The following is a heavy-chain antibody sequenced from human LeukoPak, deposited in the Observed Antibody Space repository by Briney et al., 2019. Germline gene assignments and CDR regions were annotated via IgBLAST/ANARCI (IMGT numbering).Heavy chain of an antibody. CDR3: ARVTGYMIEDYFDY. Sequence: SETLSLTCSVSGESISSSRHYWSWIRQPAGQGLEWIGYIYYSGSTNYKPSLKSRVTISVETSKNQFSLKLRSVTAADTAVYYCARVTGYMIEDYFDYWGQGTLVTVSS. J-gene: IGHJ4*02. V-gene: IGHV4-61*10. CDR2: IYYSGST. D-gene: IGHD3-22*01. CDR1: GESISSSRHY.